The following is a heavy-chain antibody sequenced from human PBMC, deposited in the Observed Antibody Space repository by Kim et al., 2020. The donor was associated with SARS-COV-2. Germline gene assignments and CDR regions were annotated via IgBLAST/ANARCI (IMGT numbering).Heavy chain of an antibody. D-gene: IGHD4-17*01. V-gene: IGHV3-33*01. J-gene: IGHJ4*02. CDR2: IWYDGSNK. CDR3: ARDGFYGDYDDY. CDR1: GFTFSSCG. Sequence: GGSLRLSCAASGFTFSSCGMHWVRQAPGKGLEWVAVIWYDGSNKYYADSAKGRFTISRDNSKNTLYLQMHSLGAEDTAVYYCARDGFYGDYDDYWGQGT.